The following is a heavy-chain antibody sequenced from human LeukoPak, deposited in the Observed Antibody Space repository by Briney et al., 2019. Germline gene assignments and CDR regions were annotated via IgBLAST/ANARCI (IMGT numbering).Heavy chain of an antibody. CDR3: ARDLFEMTTTTCDY. D-gene: IGHD5-24*01. J-gene: IGHJ4*02. CDR2: IYYSGSI. Sequence: SETLSLTCTVSGASISSYYWSWIRQPPGKGLEWIGDIYYSGSIKYNPSLKSRVTMSVDNSKNTLYLQMNSLRAEDTAVYYCARDLFEMTTTTCDYWGQGTLVTVSS. V-gene: IGHV4-59*01. CDR1: GASISSYY.